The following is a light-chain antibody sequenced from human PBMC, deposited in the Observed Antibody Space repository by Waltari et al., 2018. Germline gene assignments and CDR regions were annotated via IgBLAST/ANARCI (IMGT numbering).Light chain of an antibody. Sequence: EIVLTQSPGTLSLPPGERATLSCRASQSVSRFLAWYQQKPGQAPRLRIYEASSRATDIPDRFSGSGSGTDFSLTISRLEPEDFAVYYCQKYGTLPATFGQGTKVEIK. V-gene: IGKV3-20*01. CDR1: QSVSRF. CDR3: QKYGTLPAT. CDR2: EAS. J-gene: IGKJ1*01.